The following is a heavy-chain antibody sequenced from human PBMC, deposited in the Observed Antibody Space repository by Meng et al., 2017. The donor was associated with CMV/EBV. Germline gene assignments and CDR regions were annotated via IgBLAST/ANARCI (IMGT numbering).Heavy chain of an antibody. D-gene: IGHD2-2*01. Sequence: GESLKISCAASGFTFSSYSMNWVRQAPGKGLEWVSSISSSSSYIYYADSVKGRFTISRDNAKNSMYLQMNSLRDEDTAVYYCARDGLECSSTSCDYYYYGMDVWGQGTTVTVSS. CDR1: GFTFSSYS. J-gene: IGHJ6*02. CDR2: ISSSSSYI. CDR3: ARDGLECSSTSCDYYYYGMDV. V-gene: IGHV3-21*01.